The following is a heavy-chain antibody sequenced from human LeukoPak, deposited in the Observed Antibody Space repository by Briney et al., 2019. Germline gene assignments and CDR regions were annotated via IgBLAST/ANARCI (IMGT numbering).Heavy chain of an antibody. CDR2: INPNSGGT. J-gene: IGHJ4*02. V-gene: IGHV1-2*02. Sequence: ASVKVSCKASGYTFTGYYMHWVRQAPGHGLEWMGWINPNSGGTNYAQKFQGRVTMTRHTSISTAYMELSRLRSDDTAVYYCARVRVAWVAAAGNDYWGQGTLVTVSS. CDR1: GYTFTGYY. CDR3: ARVRVAWVAAAGNDY. D-gene: IGHD6-13*01.